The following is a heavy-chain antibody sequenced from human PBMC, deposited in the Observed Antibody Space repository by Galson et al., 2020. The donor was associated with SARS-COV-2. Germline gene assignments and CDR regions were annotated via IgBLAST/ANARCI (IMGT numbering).Heavy chain of an antibody. J-gene: IGHJ3*01. CDR1: GFAFSTYA. V-gene: IGHV3-30-3*01. D-gene: IGHD3-3*01. CDR2: ISSDGSSK. Sequence: GGSLRLSCAASGFAFSTYAMHWVRQAPGKGQEWVAVISSDGSSKFYADSVTGRFTFTRDNSKNTVYLQMNSLRPEDTAVYYCARENVPKYSGLGNFWGDAFDVWGQGTMVTVSS. CDR3: ARENVPKYSGLGNFWGDAFDV.